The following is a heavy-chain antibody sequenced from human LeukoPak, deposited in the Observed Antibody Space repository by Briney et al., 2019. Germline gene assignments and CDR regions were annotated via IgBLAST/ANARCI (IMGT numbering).Heavy chain of an antibody. CDR1: GFTFSIYA. D-gene: IGHD3-3*01. J-gene: IGHJ4*02. V-gene: IGHV3-23*01. CDR2: ISGSGGST. Sequence: GGSLRLSCAASGFTFSIYAMSWVRQAPGKGLEWVSAISGSGGSTYYADSVKGRFTISRDNSKNTLYLQMNSLRAEDTAVYYCAKKSTIFGTLLWGQGTLVTVSS. CDR3: AKKSTIFGTLL.